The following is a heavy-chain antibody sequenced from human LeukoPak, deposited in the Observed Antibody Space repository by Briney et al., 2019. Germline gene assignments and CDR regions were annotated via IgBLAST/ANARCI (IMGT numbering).Heavy chain of an antibody. J-gene: IGHJ4*02. CDR1: GFTFSSYW. V-gene: IGHV3-7*01. D-gene: IGHD6-13*01. CDR3: AKDVEQQLGY. CDR2: IKEDGSQK. Sequence: GGSLRLSCAASGFTFSSYWMSWVRQAPGKGLEWVANIKEDGSQKYYVDSVKGRFTISRDNAKNSLHLQMNSLRAEDTAVYYCAKDVEQQLGYWGQGTLVTVSS.